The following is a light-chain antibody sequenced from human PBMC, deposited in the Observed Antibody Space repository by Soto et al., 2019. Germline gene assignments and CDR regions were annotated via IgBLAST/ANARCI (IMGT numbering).Light chain of an antibody. J-gene: IGKJ1*01. V-gene: IGKV1-39*01. CDR3: QQSYSTLWT. CDR2: AAS. CDR1: QSISRY. Sequence: DIQMTQSPSSLSASLGDRVTITCRASQSISRYLNWYQQKPGKAPKLLIYAASSLQGGVPSRFSGSGSGTDFTLTISRRQPEDFATYDCQQSYSTLWTFGQGTKVDIK.